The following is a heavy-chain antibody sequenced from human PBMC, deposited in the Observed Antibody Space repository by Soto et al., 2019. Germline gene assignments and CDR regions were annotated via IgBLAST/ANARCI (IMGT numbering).Heavy chain of an antibody. J-gene: IGHJ4*02. D-gene: IGHD3-22*01. Sequence: QVQLVQSGAEVKKPGSSVKVSCKASGGTFSSYAISWVRQAPGQGLEWMGGIIPIFGTANYAQKFQGRVTMTADESTSTAYMELSSLRSDDTAGYYCATPAYYYDSSGYFDYWGQVTLVTVSS. CDR2: IIPIFGTA. CDR1: GGTFSSYA. V-gene: IGHV1-69*01. CDR3: ATPAYYYDSSGYFDY.